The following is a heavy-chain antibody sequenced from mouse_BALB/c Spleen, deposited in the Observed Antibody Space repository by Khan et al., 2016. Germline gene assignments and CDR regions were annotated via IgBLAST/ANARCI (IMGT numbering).Heavy chain of an antibody. CDR2: ISDGGAYT. D-gene: IGHD1-1*02. CDR1: GFTFSDYY. Sequence: EVELVESGGGLVKPGGSLKLSCAASGFTFSDYYMYWVRQTPEKRLEWVATISDGGAYTYYPDSVKGRFTISRDNAKNNLYLQMSRLKSEDTAMYHCAATYGYYGYFDVWGAGTTVTVSS. V-gene: IGHV5-4*02. CDR3: AATYGYYGYFDV. J-gene: IGHJ1*01.